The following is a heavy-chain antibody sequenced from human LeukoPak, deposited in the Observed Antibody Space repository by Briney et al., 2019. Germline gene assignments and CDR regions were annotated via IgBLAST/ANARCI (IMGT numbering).Heavy chain of an antibody. J-gene: IGHJ4*02. CDR3: AKNPPLASRVVVIFFDY. D-gene: IGHD3-22*01. V-gene: IGHV3-23*01. CDR2: ISGSGGST. Sequence: GGSLRLSCAASGFTFSSYAMSWVRQAPGKGLEWVSAISGSGGSTFYADSVKGRFTISRDNSKNTLYLQMNSLRAEDTAVYYCAKNPPLASRVVVIFFDYWGQGTLVTVSS. CDR1: GFTFSSYA.